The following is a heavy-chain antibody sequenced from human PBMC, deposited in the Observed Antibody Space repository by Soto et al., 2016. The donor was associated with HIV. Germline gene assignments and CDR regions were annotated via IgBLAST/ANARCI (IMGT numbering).Heavy chain of an antibody. Sequence: EVQLVESGGGLVKPGGSLRLSCVASGFTFSTYSMNWVRQAPGKGLEWVSSISSSTSYIYYADSVKGRFSISRDNSRNTLYLQMNSLRAEDSALYYCARTVTVTDPPFDYWGQGTLVAVSS. D-gene: IGHD4-17*01. J-gene: IGHJ4*02. V-gene: IGHV3-21*01. CDR2: ISSSTSYI. CDR3: ARTVTVTDPPFDY. CDR1: GFTFSTYS.